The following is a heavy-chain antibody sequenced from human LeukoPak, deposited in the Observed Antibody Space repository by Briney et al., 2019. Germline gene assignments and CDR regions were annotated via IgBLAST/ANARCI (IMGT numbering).Heavy chain of an antibody. Sequence: GGSLRLSCAASGFTFVSYWMSWVRQAPGKGLEWVANINQDGSEKYYVDSVKGRFTISRDNAKNSLYLQMNSLRAEDTAVYYCARGPGAANDYWGQGTLVTVSS. D-gene: IGHD6-25*01. CDR3: ARGPGAANDY. V-gene: IGHV3-7*01. J-gene: IGHJ4*02. CDR2: INQDGSEK. CDR1: GFTFVSYW.